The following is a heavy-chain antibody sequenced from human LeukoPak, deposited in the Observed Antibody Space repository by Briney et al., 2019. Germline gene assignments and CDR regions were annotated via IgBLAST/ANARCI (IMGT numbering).Heavy chain of an antibody. CDR2: IHSSGST. V-gene: IGHV4-4*09. J-gene: IGHJ4*02. CDR1: GGSISNYY. Sequence: SETLSLTCTVSGGSISNYYWSWIRQPPGKGLDWIGYIHSSGSTNYNPSFKSRVIMSVDTSKNQFSLTLSSVTAADTAMYYCARHDTRGGSYDYWGRGTLVTVSS. D-gene: IGHD1-26*01. CDR3: ARHDTRGGSYDY.